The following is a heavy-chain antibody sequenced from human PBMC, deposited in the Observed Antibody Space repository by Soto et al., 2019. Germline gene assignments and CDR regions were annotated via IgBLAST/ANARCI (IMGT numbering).Heavy chain of an antibody. CDR1: GFTVSSNY. V-gene: IGHV3-66*01. Sequence: GGSLRLSCAASGFTVSSNYMSWVRQAPGKGLEWVSVIYSGGSTYYADSVKGRFTISRDNSKNTLYLQMNSLRAEDTAVYYCARGLVVAATQSPYYYYYYMDVWGKGTTVTVSS. J-gene: IGHJ6*03. CDR2: IYSGGST. D-gene: IGHD2-15*01. CDR3: ARGLVVAATQSPYYYYYYMDV.